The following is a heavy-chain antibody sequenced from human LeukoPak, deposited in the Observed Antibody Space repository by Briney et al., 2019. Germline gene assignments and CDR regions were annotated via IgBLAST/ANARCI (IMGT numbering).Heavy chain of an antibody. CDR1: GFTVSSNH. CDR2: ISGSGGST. D-gene: IGHD3-22*01. J-gene: IGHJ5*02. Sequence: GGSLRLSCAVSGFTVSSNHMSWVRQAPGKGLEWVSAISGSGGSTYYADSVKGRFTISRDNSKNTLYLQMNSLRAEDTAVYYCAKEGSNYYDSSGYFSLTLFGWFDPWGQGTLVTVSS. V-gene: IGHV3-23*01. CDR3: AKEGSNYYDSSGYFSLTLFGWFDP.